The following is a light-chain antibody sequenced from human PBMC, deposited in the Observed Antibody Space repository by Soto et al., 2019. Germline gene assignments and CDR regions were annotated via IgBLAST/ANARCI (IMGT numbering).Light chain of an antibody. V-gene: IGKV1-33*01. J-gene: IGKJ3*01. Sequence: DIHMTQAPSSLPASVGDRVSISCQSTENIRNLLNWYQVKPGEAPKLLIFDATTLEAGVPSRVSGSGSGTRFTLTINGLQPEDIATYFCQQYDDVPRVSFGPGTRVD. CDR2: DAT. CDR3: QQYDDVPRVS. CDR1: ENIRNL.